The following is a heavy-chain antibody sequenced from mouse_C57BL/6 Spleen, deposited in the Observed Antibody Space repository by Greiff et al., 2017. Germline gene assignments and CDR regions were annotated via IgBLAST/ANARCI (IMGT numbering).Heavy chain of an antibody. CDR3: ARGEDGYCHAYYVDG. V-gene: IGHV1-82*01. CDR1: GYAFTGSC. D-gene: IGHD2-3*01. J-gene: IGHJ1*03. CDR2: IYPGNGDT. Sequence: VQLQESGPELVKPGASVKISCKASGYAFTGSCMNWVKQRPGQGLEWIGRIYPGNGDTYYNGKFKGKATLPAEQSSSTAYMHLSSLPSEDSAVYVWARGEDGYCHAYYVDGGGTGTTLTVSA.